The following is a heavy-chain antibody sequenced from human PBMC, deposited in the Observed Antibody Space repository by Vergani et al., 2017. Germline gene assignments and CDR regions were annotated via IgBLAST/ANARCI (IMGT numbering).Heavy chain of an antibody. CDR3: ARGHVSGIQLWLGYYYYYMDV. CDR1: GYTFTSYD. J-gene: IGHJ6*03. D-gene: IGHD5-18*01. V-gene: IGHV1-8*02. CDR2: MNPNSGNT. Sequence: QVQLVQSGAEVKKPGASVKVSCKASGYTFTSYDINWVRQATGQGLEWMGWMNPNSGNTGYAQKFQGRVTMTRNTAISTAYMELSSLRSEDTAVYDCARGHVSGIQLWLGYYYYYMDVWGKGTTVTVSS.